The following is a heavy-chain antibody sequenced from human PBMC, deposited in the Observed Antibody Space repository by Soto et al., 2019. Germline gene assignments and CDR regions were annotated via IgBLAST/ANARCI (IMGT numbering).Heavy chain of an antibody. V-gene: IGHV3-23*01. J-gene: IGHJ4*02. Sequence: VSLILSCAVPGFPCRSSAMSWIRQDPGKGMEWVSAISGSGGSTYYADSGKGRFTISRDNSKNTLYLQMNSLRAEDTAVYYCAKDLHGMATIVFDYWGQGTLVTVSA. D-gene: IGHD5-12*01. CDR3: AKDLHGMATIVFDY. CDR2: ISGSGGST. CDR1: GFPCRSSA.